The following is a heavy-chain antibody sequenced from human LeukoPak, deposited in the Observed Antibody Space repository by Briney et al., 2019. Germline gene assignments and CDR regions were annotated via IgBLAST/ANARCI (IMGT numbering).Heavy chain of an antibody. D-gene: IGHD1-26*01. Sequence: GGSLRLSCAASAFTFSSYGMNWVRQAPGKGLEWVSSISSSSSYIYYADSVKGRFTISRDNAKKSVYLQMNSLRAEDTAVYYCARAYSERYGLGYYYMDVWGKGTTVTISS. CDR3: ARAYSERYGLGYYYMDV. CDR1: AFTFSSYG. J-gene: IGHJ6*03. V-gene: IGHV3-21*01. CDR2: ISSSSSYI.